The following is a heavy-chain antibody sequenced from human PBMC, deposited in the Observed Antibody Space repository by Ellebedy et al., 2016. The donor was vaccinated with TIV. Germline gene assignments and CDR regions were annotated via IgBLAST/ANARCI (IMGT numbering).Heavy chain of an antibody. V-gene: IGHV3-33*01. Sequence: GESLKISCAASGFTFSSYGMHWVRQAPGKGLEWVAVIWYDGSNKYYVDSVKGRFTVSRDNAKNSLYLQMNSLRAEDTAVYFCARDLYGDYFFDYWGQGALVTVSS. CDR1: GFTFSSYG. CDR3: ARDLYGDYFFDY. J-gene: IGHJ4*02. D-gene: IGHD4-17*01. CDR2: IWYDGSNK.